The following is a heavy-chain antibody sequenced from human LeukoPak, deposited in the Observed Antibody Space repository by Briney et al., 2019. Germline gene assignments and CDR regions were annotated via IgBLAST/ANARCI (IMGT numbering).Heavy chain of an antibody. J-gene: IGHJ4*02. D-gene: IGHD5-24*01. CDR2: IFSNDEK. CDR3: ARIEDEAFFDY. Sequence: KGSGPVLVKPTETLTLTCTVSGFSLSNARMGVSXXXXXXXKALEWLAHIFSNDEKSYSTSLKSRLTISKDTSKSQVVLTMTNMDPVDTATYYCARIEDEAFFDYWGQGTLVTVSS. CDR1: GFSLSNARMG. V-gene: IGHV2-26*01.